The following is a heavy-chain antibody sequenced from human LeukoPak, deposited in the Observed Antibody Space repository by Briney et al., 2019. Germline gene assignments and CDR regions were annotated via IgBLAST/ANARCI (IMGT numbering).Heavy chain of an antibody. J-gene: IGHJ5*02. Sequence: GRSLRLSCAASGFTFSRKAMHWVRQAPGKGLEWVAVISFDGSDKYYADSVKGRFTISRDNSKNTLFLQMNSLRAEDTAIYYCARDLIQTAVAARVGWFDPWGQGTLVTVSS. D-gene: IGHD6-19*01. CDR3: ARDLIQTAVAARVGWFDP. CDR1: GFTFSRKA. V-gene: IGHV3-30-3*01. CDR2: ISFDGSDK.